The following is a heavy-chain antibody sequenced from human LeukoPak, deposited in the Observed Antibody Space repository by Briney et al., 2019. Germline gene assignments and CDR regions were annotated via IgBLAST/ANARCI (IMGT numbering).Heavy chain of an antibody. J-gene: IGHJ4*02. D-gene: IGHD3-16*02. Sequence: SETLSLTCTVSGGSISSYYWSWIRQPPGKGLEWIGYIYYSGSTNYNPPLKSRVTISVDTSKNQFSLRLSSVTAADTAVYYCARSVAFGGVIADWGQGTLVTVSS. V-gene: IGHV4-59*08. CDR3: ARSVAFGGVIAD. CDR1: GGSISSYY. CDR2: IYYSGST.